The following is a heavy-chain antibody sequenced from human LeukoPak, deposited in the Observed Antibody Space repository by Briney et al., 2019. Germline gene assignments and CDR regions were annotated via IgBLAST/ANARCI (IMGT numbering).Heavy chain of an antibody. V-gene: IGHV1-8*02. D-gene: IGHD3-10*01. J-gene: IGHJ3*02. Sequence: ASVKVSCKASGYTFTSYDINWVRQATGQGLERMGWMNPNSGNTGYAQKFQGRVTMTRNTSISTAYMELSSRRSEDTAVYYCARTLWFGELFDAFDIWGQGTMVTVSS. CDR1: GYTFTSYD. CDR3: ARTLWFGELFDAFDI. CDR2: MNPNSGNT.